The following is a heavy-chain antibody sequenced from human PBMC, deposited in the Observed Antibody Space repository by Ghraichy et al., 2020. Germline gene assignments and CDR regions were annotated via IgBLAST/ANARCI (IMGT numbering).Heavy chain of an antibody. CDR2: IWYDGSNK. CDR1: GFTFSSYG. Sequence: GALRLSCAASGFTFSSYGMHWVRQAPGKGLEWVAVIWYDGSNKYYADSVKGRFTISRDNSKNTLYLQMNSLRAEDTAVYYCARLRWLQFEKGAKESDAFDIWGQGTMVTVSS. D-gene: IGHD5-24*01. CDR3: ARLRWLQFEKGAKESDAFDI. V-gene: IGHV3-33*01. J-gene: IGHJ3*02.